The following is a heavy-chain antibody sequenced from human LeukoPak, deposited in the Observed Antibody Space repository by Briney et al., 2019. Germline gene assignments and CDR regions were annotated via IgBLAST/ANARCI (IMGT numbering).Heavy chain of an antibody. J-gene: IGHJ4*02. Sequence: GGSLRLSCAASGFTFSSYSMNWVRQAPGKGLEWVSSISSSSSYIYYADSVKGRFTISRDNAKNSLYLQMNSLRAEDTAVYYCAREITTNGGRYFDYWGQGTLVTVSS. V-gene: IGHV3-21*01. CDR2: ISSSSSYI. CDR3: AREITTNGGRYFDY. D-gene: IGHD7-27*01. CDR1: GFTFSSYS.